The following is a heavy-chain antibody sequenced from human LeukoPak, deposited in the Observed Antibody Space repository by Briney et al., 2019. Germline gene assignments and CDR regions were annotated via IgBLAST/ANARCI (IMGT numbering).Heavy chain of an antibody. CDR3: AAQIVVVTGRDY. CDR2: ISSSGSTI. V-gene: IGHV3-11*01. CDR1: GFTFSDYF. Sequence: GGSLRLSCAASGFTFSDYFMSWIRQAPGKGLEWVSYISSSGSTIYYADSVKGRFTISRDNAKNSLYLQMNSLRAEDTAVYYCAAQIVVVTGRDYWGQGTLVTVSS. D-gene: IGHD2-21*02. J-gene: IGHJ4*02.